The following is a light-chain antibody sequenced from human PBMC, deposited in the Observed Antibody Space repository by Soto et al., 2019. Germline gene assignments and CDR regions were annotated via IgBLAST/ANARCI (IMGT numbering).Light chain of an antibody. CDR2: WAS. V-gene: IGKV4-1*01. Sequence: DIVMTQSPDSLAVSLGERATINCRSSQSVLYSSNNKNYLAWYQQKPGQPPKLLIYWASTRESGVPDRFRGSGSGTDFTLTISSLQAEDVAAYYCQQYYSSPWTFGQGTKVEVK. CDR1: QSVLYSSNNKNY. CDR3: QQYYSSPWT. J-gene: IGKJ1*01.